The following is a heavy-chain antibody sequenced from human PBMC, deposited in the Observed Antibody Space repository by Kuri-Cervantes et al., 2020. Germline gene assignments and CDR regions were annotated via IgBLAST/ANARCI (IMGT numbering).Heavy chain of an antibody. CDR2: ISSSNSI. CDR3: ARDGAAYSGSWCLQRSSWFDP. Sequence: GGSLRLSCVASTFTFSTYGMHWVRQAPGKGLEWVSSISSSNSIDYADSVKGRFTISRDNANNSLSLLMSSLRVEDTAVYYCARDGAAYSGSWCLQRSSWFDPWGQGTLVTVSS. D-gene: IGHD6-13*01. J-gene: IGHJ5*02. V-gene: IGHV3-21*01. CDR1: TFTFSTYG.